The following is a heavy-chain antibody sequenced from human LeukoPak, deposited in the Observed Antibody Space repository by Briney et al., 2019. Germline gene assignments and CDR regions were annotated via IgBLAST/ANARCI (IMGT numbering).Heavy chain of an antibody. D-gene: IGHD6-13*01. CDR2: IYTSGST. J-gene: IGHJ5*02. Sequence: SETLSLTCTVSGGSISSYYWSWIRQPPGKGLEWIGYIYTSGSTNYNPSLKSRVTISIDTSKNQFSLKLSSVTAADTAVYYCARGGSSWYAVWFDPWGQGTLVTVSS. CDR3: ARGGSSWYAVWFDP. CDR1: GGSISSYY. V-gene: IGHV4-4*09.